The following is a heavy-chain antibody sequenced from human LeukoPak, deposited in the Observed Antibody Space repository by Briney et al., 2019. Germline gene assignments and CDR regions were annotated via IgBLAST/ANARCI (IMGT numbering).Heavy chain of an antibody. V-gene: IGHV3-21*01. D-gene: IGHD3-22*01. J-gene: IGHJ4*02. CDR2: ISSSSSYI. CDR1: GFTFSSYS. Sequence: PGGSLRLSCAASGFTFSSYSMNWVRQAPGKGLEWVSSISSSSSYIYYADSAKGRFTISRDNAKNSLYLQMNSLRAEDTAVYYCARVYSPMLVVDTPDYWGQGTLVTVSS. CDR3: ARVYSPMLVVDTPDY.